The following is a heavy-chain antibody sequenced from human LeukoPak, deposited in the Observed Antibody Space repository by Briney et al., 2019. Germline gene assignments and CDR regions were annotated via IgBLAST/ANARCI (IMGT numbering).Heavy chain of an antibody. CDR2: IYHSGST. CDR1: GYSISSGYY. V-gene: IGHV4-38-2*01. CDR3: ARRAQNTAMVLVFDY. J-gene: IGHJ4*02. Sequence: PSETLSLTCAVSGYSISSGYYWGCIRQPPGKGVEWIGSIYHSGSTYYNPSLKSRVTISVDTSKNQFSLKLSSVTAADTAVYYCARRAQNTAMVLVFDYWGQGTLVTVSS. D-gene: IGHD5-18*01.